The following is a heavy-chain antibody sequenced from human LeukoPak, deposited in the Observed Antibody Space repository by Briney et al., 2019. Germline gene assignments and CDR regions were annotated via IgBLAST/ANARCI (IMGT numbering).Heavy chain of an antibody. CDR1: GGSISSGSHY. J-gene: IGHJ4*02. CDR2: IYTNGST. CDR3: AGEGGDGYNPASNFDY. Sequence: SETLSLTCTVSGGSISSGSHYWSWIRQPAGKGLEWIGRIYTNGSTNYNPSLKSRVTISVDTSKNQFSLKLSSVTAADTAVYYCAGEGGDGYNPASNFDYWGQGTLVTVSS. D-gene: IGHD5-24*01. V-gene: IGHV4-61*02.